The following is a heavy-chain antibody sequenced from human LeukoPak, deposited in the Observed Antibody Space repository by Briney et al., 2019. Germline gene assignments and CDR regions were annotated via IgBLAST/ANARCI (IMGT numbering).Heavy chain of an antibody. Sequence: GGSLRLSCAASGFTFSNAWMSWVRQAPGKGLELVGRIKSKTDGGTTDYAAPVKGRFTISGDDSKNTLYLQMNSLKTEDTAVYYCTTEAYTFGGVIAPYYFDYWGQGTLVTVSS. J-gene: IGHJ4*02. CDR2: IKSKTDGGTT. CDR3: TTEAYTFGGVIAPYYFDY. V-gene: IGHV3-15*01. CDR1: GFTFSNAW. D-gene: IGHD3-16*02.